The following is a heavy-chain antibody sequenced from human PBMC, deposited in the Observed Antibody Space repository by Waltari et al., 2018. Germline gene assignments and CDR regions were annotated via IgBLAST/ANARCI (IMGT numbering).Heavy chain of an antibody. V-gene: IGHV3-7*01. Sequence: DVQPVESGGGLVQPGGSLRLFCDVSAFRTDWKDWVRQAPGKGLQWVANINEDGGEKYYLDSVKGRFTISRDNAKKLVYLEMNTLRAEDTATYYCSKRLEIWGRGTMVAVS. CDR2: INEDGGEK. CDR3: SKRLEI. CDR1: AFRTDW. J-gene: IGHJ3*02.